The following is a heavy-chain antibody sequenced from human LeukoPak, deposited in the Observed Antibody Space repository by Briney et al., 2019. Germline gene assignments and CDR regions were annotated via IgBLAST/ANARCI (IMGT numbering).Heavy chain of an antibody. CDR1: GFTVSSNY. CDR2: IYSGGST. D-gene: IGHD2-15*01. Sequence: GGSLRLSCAASGFTVSSNYMSWVRQAPGKGLEWVSVIYSGGSTYYADSVKGRFTISRDNSKNTLYLQMNSLRAEDTAVYYCARDPNPRAATYYFDYWGQGTLVTVSS. CDR3: ARDPNPRAATYYFDY. V-gene: IGHV3-66*02. J-gene: IGHJ4*02.